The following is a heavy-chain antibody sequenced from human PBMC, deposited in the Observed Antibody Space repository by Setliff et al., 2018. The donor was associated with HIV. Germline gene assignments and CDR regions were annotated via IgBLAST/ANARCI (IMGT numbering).Heavy chain of an antibody. CDR2: VKSQSNGGTI. J-gene: IGHJ4*02. D-gene: IGHD3-3*01. Sequence: GGSLRLSCVTSGLSFTNAWMSWVRQAPGKGLEWVGRVKSQSNGGTIDYGEPVKGRFTMSRDDSKDTVHLEMNSLKTEDTAVYFCGAFLSGYPYWGQGTLVTVSS. CDR3: GAFLSGYPY. V-gene: IGHV3-15*01. CDR1: GLSFTNAW.